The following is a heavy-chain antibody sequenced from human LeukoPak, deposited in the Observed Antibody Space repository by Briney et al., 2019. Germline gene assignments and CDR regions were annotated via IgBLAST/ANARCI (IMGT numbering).Heavy chain of an antibody. Sequence: SETLSLTCTVSGGSISSYYWSWIRQPPGKGLEWIGYIYYSGSTNYNPSLKSRVTISVDTSKNQFSLKLSSVTAADTAAYYCARDTDSYGYSWFDPWGQGTLVTVSS. J-gene: IGHJ5*02. D-gene: IGHD5-18*01. CDR2: IYYSGST. CDR1: GGSISSYY. V-gene: IGHV4-59*01. CDR3: ARDTDSYGYSWFDP.